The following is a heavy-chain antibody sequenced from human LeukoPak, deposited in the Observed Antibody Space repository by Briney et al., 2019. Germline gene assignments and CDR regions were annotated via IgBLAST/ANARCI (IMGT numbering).Heavy chain of an antibody. J-gene: IGHJ4*02. CDR2: ISRSSSYT. Sequence: PGGSLRLSCAASGFTFSSYSMNWVRQAPGKGLEWVSSISRSSSYTYYADSMKGRFTISRDNAKNSLYLQMNSLRADDTAVYYCARDRRPSLAVAGEFDYWGQGTLVSVSS. CDR1: GFTFSSYS. CDR3: ARDRRPSLAVAGEFDY. D-gene: IGHD6-19*01. V-gene: IGHV3-21*01.